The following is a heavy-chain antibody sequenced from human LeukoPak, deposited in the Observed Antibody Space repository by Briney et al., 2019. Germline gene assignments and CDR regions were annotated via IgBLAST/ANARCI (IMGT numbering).Heavy chain of an antibody. CDR3: ARGGYYDFSSGYYTEVFDY. Sequence: PSETLSLTCTVSGGSISRNYWSWIRQAAEKGLEWIGRIYTSGSNNYNPSLKRRVTISVDTSKKQFSLRLRSVTAADTAVYYCARGGYYDFSSGYYTEVFDYWGQGTLVTVSS. J-gene: IGHJ4*02. D-gene: IGHD3-3*01. V-gene: IGHV4-4*07. CDR1: GGSISRNY. CDR2: IYTSGSN.